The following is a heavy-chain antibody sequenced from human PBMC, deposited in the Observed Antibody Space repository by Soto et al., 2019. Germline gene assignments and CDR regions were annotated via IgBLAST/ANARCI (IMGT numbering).Heavy chain of an antibody. J-gene: IGHJ6*02. D-gene: IGHD3-3*01. V-gene: IGHV3-13*01. CDR1: GFNLSAHD. Sequence: GGSLRLSCAASGFNLSAHDMHWVRQVKGKCLEWVSALGVAGNTFESASVKGRFTISRENAKNSMYLQMKSLRAGGTAVYFCARGADFWSGSRYYHYAYDLDVWGHGXTVTVYS. CDR2: LGVAGNT. CDR3: ARGADFWSGSRYYHYAYDLDV.